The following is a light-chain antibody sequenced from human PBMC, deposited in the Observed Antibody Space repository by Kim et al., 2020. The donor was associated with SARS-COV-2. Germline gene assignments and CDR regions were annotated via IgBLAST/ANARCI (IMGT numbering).Light chain of an antibody. CDR2: DNS. CDR3: QVWGTSSDHPEV. V-gene: IGLV3-21*03. Sequence: PGKTARITCGGSNSGSQSVHWYQQESGQAPVLVVYDNSVRPSGIPERFSGSNSGNTATLTISRVEAGDEADYYCQVWGTSSDHPEVFGGGTQLTVL. J-gene: IGLJ3*02. CDR1: NSGSQS.